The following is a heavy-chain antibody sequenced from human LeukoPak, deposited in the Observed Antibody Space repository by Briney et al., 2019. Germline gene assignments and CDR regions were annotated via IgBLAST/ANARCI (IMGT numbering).Heavy chain of an antibody. CDR3: ARVELGSGWSRWDY. D-gene: IGHD6-19*01. J-gene: IGHJ4*02. CDR1: GFTLRSYA. V-gene: IGHV3-30-3*01. Sequence: GRPLRLSCAASGFTLRSYAMHWVRQAPGKGLGLVAVISYDGSNKYYADSVKGRFTISRDKSKNTLYLQMNSLRAEDTAVYYCARVELGSGWSRWDYWGQGTLVTVSS. CDR2: ISYDGSNK.